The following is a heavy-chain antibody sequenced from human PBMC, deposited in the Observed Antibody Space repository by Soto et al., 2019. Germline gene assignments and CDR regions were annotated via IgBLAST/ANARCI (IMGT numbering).Heavy chain of an antibody. Sequence: QVQLVQSGAEVKKPGSSVKVSCKASGGTFSNYAIRWVRQAPGQGLEWMGGVIPLFGAANYAQKFQGRVTITADKSSSIAYMELRSLRSEAAAVVYCAMGGVMTTFPINYYYSGMDVWGPGTTVTVSS. D-gene: IGHD3-16*01. CDR3: AMGGVMTTFPINYYYSGMDV. CDR2: VIPLFGAA. J-gene: IGHJ6*02. CDR1: GGTFSNYA. V-gene: IGHV1-69*06.